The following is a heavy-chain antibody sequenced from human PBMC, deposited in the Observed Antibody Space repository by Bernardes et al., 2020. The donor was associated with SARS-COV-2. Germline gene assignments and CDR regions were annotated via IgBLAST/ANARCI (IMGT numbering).Heavy chain of an antibody. J-gene: IGHJ4*02. CDR2: ISGFGRRA. D-gene: IGHD3-22*01. CDR1: GFTFSRYA. Sequence: GGSLRLSCAASGFTFSRYAMSWVRQAPGKGLEWVSGISGFGRRALYAESVKGRFTISRDNSKNTLDLEMKSLRADDTAVYFCAKDLIESAMHLLPRSFDFWGQGTMVTVSS. CDR3: AKDLIESAMHLLPRSFDF. V-gene: IGHV3-23*01.